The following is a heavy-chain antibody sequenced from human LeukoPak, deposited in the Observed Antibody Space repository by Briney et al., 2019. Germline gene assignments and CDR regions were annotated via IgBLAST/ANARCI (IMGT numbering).Heavy chain of an antibody. J-gene: IGHJ4*02. CDR3: AKLDYYDTH. V-gene: IGHV3-23*01. CDR1: GFTFSSYA. D-gene: IGHD3-22*01. Sequence: GGSLRLSCAASGFTFSSYAMSWVRQAPGKGLEWVSSITGSSASTYYADSVKGRSTISRDNSKNTLYLQMNSLRAEDMAVYFCAKLDYYDTHWGQGTLVTVSS. CDR2: ITGSSAST.